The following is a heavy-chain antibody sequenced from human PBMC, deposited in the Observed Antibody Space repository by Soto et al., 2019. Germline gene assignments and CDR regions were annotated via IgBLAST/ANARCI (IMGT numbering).Heavy chain of an antibody. J-gene: IGHJ5*01. V-gene: IGHV4-4*02. D-gene: IGHD3-10*01. Sequence: QVQLQESGPGLVKPSGTLSLTCAVSGGSMSSSNWWSWVRQPPGKGLEWIGEIYQSGSTNYDSSLTTRVNRSVDKSKHPFSRMLNSGTAADTAVYACARYYVSGSDFDSWGQGTLVSV. CDR1: GGSMSSSNW. CDR2: IYQSGST. CDR3: ARYYVSGSDFDS.